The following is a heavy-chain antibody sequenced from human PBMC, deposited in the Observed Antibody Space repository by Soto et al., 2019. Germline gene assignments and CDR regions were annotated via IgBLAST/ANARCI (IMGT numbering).Heavy chain of an antibody. CDR2: IYPGDSDT. V-gene: IGHV5-51*03. D-gene: IGHD4-17*01. CDR1: GYSFTSYW. J-gene: IGHJ4*02. Sequence: EVQLVQSGAEVKKPGESLQISCKGSGYSFTSYWIGWVRQMPGEGLEWMGIIYPGDSDTRYGPSFQGQVTISADKSISTAYLEWSSLKASDTAMYYCASPYHDYGDYGGGCDYWCEGTLVTVSS. CDR3: ASPYHDYGDYGGGCDY.